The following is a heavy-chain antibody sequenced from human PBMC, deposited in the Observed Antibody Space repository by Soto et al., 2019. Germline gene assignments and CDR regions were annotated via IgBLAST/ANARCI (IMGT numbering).Heavy chain of an antibody. Sequence: QVQLQESGPGLVKPSQTLSLTCTVSGGSISSGGYYWSWIRQHPGKGLEWIGYIYYSGSTYYNPSLKSRVTISVDTSKNQFSLKLSSVTAADTAVYYCARVGCITIFGVVIEGCWFDPWGQGTLVTVSS. CDR2: IYYSGST. CDR3: ARVGCITIFGVVIEGCWFDP. CDR1: GGSISSGGYY. D-gene: IGHD3-3*01. V-gene: IGHV4-31*03. J-gene: IGHJ5*02.